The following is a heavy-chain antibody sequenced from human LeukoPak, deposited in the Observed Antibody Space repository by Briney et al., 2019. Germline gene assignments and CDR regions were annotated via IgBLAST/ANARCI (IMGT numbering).Heavy chain of an antibody. CDR2: ISGSGGST. J-gene: IGHJ4*02. Sequence: PGGSLRLSCAASGFTFSSYAMAWVRQAPGKGLEWVSSISGSGGSTYYADSVKGRFTISRDNSKNTLYLQMNSLRAEDTAVYYCAKVDNWNGDYWGQGTLVTVSS. CDR1: GFTFSSYA. V-gene: IGHV3-23*01. D-gene: IGHD1-1*01. CDR3: AKVDNWNGDY.